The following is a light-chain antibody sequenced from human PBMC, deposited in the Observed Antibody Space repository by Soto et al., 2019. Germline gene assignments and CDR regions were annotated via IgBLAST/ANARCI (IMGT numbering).Light chain of an antibody. CDR3: QQYGSSPFT. Sequence: EIVLTQSPGTLSLSPGERATLSCRASQSVSSSYLAWYQQKPGQAPRLLIYGASSRATGIPDRFSGGGSGTDFTLTISRLEPEDFAVYYCQQYGSSPFTFGPGTKVEIK. CDR2: GAS. CDR1: QSVSSSY. J-gene: IGKJ3*01. V-gene: IGKV3-20*01.